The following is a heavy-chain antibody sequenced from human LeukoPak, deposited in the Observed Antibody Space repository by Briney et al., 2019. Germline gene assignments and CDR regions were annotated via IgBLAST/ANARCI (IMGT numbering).Heavy chain of an antibody. CDR3: ARRALGGYDSNYFDY. Sequence: GESLKISCKGSGYNFTSYWITWVRQMPGKGLEWMGRIDPSDSYTNYSPSFQGQVTISADKSITTAYLQWSSLKASDTAMYYCARRALGGYDSNYFDYWGQGTLVTVSS. V-gene: IGHV5-10-1*04. D-gene: IGHD5-12*01. CDR1: GYNFTSYW. J-gene: IGHJ4*02. CDR2: IDPSDSYT.